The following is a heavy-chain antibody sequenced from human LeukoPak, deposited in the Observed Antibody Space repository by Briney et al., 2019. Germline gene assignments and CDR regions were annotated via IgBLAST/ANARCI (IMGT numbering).Heavy chain of an antibody. V-gene: IGHV4-31*03. CDR1: GGSVSSGGYY. J-gene: IGHJ4*02. CDR3: ARSSDYGDYG. D-gene: IGHD4-17*01. CDR2: IYYSGRT. Sequence: SETLSLTCTVSGGSVSSGGYYWTWIRQHPGKGLEWLGYIYYSGRTYYNPSLKSRITISLDTSENRFSLNLTSVSAADTAFYYCARSSDYGDYGWGQGTLVTVSS.